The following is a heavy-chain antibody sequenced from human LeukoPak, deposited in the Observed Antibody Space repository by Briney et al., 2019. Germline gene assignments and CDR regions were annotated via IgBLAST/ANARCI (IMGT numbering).Heavy chain of an antibody. D-gene: IGHD4-17*01. Sequence: GGTLRRSCAASGFTLSSYAMHRVRQAPGQGLEWVAVISYDGSNKYYADSVKDRFTISRDNSKNTLYLQMNSLRAEDTAVYYCARAGDYGVIDYWGQGTLVTVSS. CDR3: ARAGDYGVIDY. CDR1: GFTLSSYA. J-gene: IGHJ4*02. V-gene: IGHV3-30*14. CDR2: ISYDGSNK.